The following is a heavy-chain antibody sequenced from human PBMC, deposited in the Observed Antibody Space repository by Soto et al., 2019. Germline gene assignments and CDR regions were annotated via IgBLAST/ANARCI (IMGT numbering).Heavy chain of an antibody. CDR3: AKDREMATSTYYYYYGMDV. J-gene: IGHJ6*02. Sequence: EVQLLESGGGLVQPGGSLRLSCAASGFTFSSYAMSWVRQAPGKGLEWVSAISGSAGSTYYADSVKGRFTISRDNSKNTLYLQMNSRRADDTAVYYCAKDREMATSTYYYYYGMDVWGQGTTVTVSS. V-gene: IGHV3-23*01. CDR2: ISGSAGST. CDR1: GFTFSSYA. D-gene: IGHD5-12*01.